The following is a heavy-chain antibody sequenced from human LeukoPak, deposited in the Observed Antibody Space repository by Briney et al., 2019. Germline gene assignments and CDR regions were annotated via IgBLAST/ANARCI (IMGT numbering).Heavy chain of an antibody. V-gene: IGHV3-21*04. J-gene: IGHJ4*02. D-gene: IGHD3-22*01. Sequence: PGGSLRLSCAASGFTFSSYSMNWVRQAPGKGLEWVSSISSSSSTIYYADSVKGRFTISRDNAKNSLYLQMNSLRAEDTAVYYCARACSYYYDSSGYYCYWGQGTLVTVSS. CDR1: GFTFSSYS. CDR3: ARACSYYYDSSGYYCY. CDR2: ISSSSSTI.